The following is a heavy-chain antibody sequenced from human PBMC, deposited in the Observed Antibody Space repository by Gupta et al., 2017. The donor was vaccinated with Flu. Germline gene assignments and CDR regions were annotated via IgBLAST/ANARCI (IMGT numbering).Heavy chain of an antibody. D-gene: IGHD2-15*01. CDR3: AREVVNNRLDP. Sequence: ELQLVESGGALVQPGGSLRLSGTASGFALSSHFLHWVRQAPGKGLVWVSRIRFDGTATSYADSVRGRFTISRDNAKNTLYLQMNSLRAEDTALYYCAREVVNNRLDPWGQGTLVTVSS. J-gene: IGHJ5*02. CDR1: GFALSSHF. V-gene: IGHV3-74*01. CDR2: IRFDGTAT.